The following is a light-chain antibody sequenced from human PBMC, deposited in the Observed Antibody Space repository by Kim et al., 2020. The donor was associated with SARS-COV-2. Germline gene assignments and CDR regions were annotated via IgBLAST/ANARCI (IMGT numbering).Light chain of an antibody. CDR1: STNIGSNT. J-gene: IGLJ2*01. V-gene: IGLV1-44*01. CDR3: AAWDDSLNGRGV. Sequence: RVTITCSGGSTNIGSNTVNWYQQLPGTAPKLLICSNNQRPSGVPDRFSGAKSGTSASLAISGLQSEDEADYYCAAWDDSLNGRGVFGGGTQLTVL. CDR2: SNN.